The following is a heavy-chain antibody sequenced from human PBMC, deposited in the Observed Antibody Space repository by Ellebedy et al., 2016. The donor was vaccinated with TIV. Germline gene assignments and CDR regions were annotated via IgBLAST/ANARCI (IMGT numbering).Heavy chain of an antibody. CDR1: GFTFTNYW. CDR3: ARKLGGGDCL. D-gene: IGHD2-21*02. CDR2: IKQGGSEK. Sequence: GGSLRLSCAASGFTFTNYWMSWVRQAPGKGLEWVATIKQGGSEKYYVDSVKGRFTISRDNAKNSLYLQMNSLRVEDTAVYYCARKLGGGDCLWGQGTLVTVSS. V-gene: IGHV3-7*03. J-gene: IGHJ4*02.